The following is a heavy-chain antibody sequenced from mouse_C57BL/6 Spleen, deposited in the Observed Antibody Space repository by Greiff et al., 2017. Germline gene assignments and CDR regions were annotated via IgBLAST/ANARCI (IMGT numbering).Heavy chain of an antibody. D-gene: IGHD1-1*01. CDR1: GFTFSDYG. Sequence: EVQVVESGGGLVKPGGSLKLSCAASGFTFSDYGMHWVRQAPEKGLEWVAYISSGSSTIYYADTVKGRFTISRDNAKNTLFLQMTSLRSEDTAMYYCASSYYYGSSQYFDVWGTGTTVTVSS. V-gene: IGHV5-17*01. CDR3: ASSYYYGSSQYFDV. J-gene: IGHJ1*03. CDR2: ISSGSSTI.